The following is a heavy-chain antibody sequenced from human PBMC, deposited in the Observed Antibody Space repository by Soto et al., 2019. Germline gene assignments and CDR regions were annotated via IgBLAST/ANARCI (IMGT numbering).Heavy chain of an antibody. V-gene: IGHV3-30*03. J-gene: IGHJ4*02. Sequence: QVQLVESGGGVVQPGRSLRLSCAASGFTFSSYGMHWDRQAPGKGLEWVAVISYDGSNKYYADSVKGRFTISRDNSKNTLYLQMNSLRAEDTAVYYCASDANDYSNSYYFDYWGQGTLVTVSS. D-gene: IGHD4-4*01. CDR3: ASDANDYSNSYYFDY. CDR1: GFTFSSYG. CDR2: ISYDGSNK.